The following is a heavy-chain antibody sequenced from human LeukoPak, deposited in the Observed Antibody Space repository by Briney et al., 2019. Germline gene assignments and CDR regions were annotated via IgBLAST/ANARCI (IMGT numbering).Heavy chain of an antibody. V-gene: IGHV4-39*01. D-gene: IGHD1-14*01. CDR3: ARLGLKTTGTIY. J-gene: IGHJ4*02. Sequence: SDTLSLTCTVSGGSISISGHYWRWIRQPPGKGLEWIASIYYDGRTLYNPSLKSRVTISVDTSANQFSLRLTSMTAPDTAVYYCARLGLKTTGTIYWGQGTLVTVSS. CDR1: GGSISISGHY. CDR2: IYYDGRT.